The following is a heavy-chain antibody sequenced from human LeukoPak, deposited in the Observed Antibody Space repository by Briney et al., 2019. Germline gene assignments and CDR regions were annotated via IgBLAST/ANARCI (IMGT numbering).Heavy chain of an antibody. D-gene: IGHD2-2*01. CDR2: ISAYNGNT. V-gene: IGHV1-18*04. J-gene: IGHJ4*02. CDR3: ARSDCSSTSCDGGSFDY. CDR1: GYTFTSYP. Sequence: GASVKVSCKASGYTFTSYPTTWPRQAPAQGPEWMGWISAYNGNTNYAQKLQGRVTMTTDTSTSTAYMELRSLRSDDTAVYYCARSDCSSTSCDGGSFDYWGQGTLVTVSS.